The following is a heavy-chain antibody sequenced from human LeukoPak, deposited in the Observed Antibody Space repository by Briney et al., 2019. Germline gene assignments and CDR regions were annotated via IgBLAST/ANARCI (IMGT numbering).Heavy chain of an antibody. Sequence: SETLSLTCTVSGGSIRSSLYYWAWIRQTPGKGLEWIGSIDYSGSTNYNPSLKSRATIFVDTSKNQFSLKLSSLTAADTAVYYCAGLLWFGESPLFDYWGQGTLVTVSS. V-gene: IGHV4-39*01. CDR2: IDYSGST. CDR3: AGLLWFGESPLFDY. CDR1: GGSIRSSLYY. D-gene: IGHD3-10*01. J-gene: IGHJ4*02.